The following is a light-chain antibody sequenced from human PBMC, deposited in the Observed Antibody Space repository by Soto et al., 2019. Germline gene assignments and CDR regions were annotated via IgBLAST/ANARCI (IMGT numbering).Light chain of an antibody. Sequence: MVMPPCPSSLSASPAELATLSGRAGQGVTTKFAWYQQKSGQSPRLLIYDVSIRATGVPARFSGTGSETDFTLTISGLQSEDSAIYFCQQYNNWPFSFGQGTRLEIK. CDR1: QGVTTK. CDR3: QQYNNWPFS. J-gene: IGKJ5*01. CDR2: DVS. V-gene: IGKV3-15*01.